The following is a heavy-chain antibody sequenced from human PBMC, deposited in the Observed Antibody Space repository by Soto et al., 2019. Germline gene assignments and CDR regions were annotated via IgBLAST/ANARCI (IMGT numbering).Heavy chain of an antibody. CDR1: GYSFTSYW. J-gene: IGHJ6*02. CDR2: IDPSDSYT. Sequence: PGESLKISCKGSGYSFTSYWISWVRQMPGKGLEWMGRIDPSDSYTNYSPSFQGHVTISADKSISTAYLQWSSLKASDTAMYYCARGHYYDSSGYYYVPYYYYGMDVWGQGTTVTVSS. V-gene: IGHV5-10-1*01. CDR3: ARGHYYDSSGYYYVPYYYYGMDV. D-gene: IGHD3-22*01.